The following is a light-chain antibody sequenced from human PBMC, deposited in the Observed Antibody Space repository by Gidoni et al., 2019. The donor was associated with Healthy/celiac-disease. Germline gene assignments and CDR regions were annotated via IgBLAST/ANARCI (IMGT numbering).Light chain of an antibody. J-gene: IGKJ4*02. V-gene: IGKV3-15*01. CDR2: GAS. CDR3: QQYNNWPPT. CDR1: QSVSSN. Sequence: EIVMTPSPATLSVSTGERATLTCRASQSVSSNLAWYQQKPGQAPRLLIYGASTRATGIPARFSGSGSGTEFTLTISSLQSEDFAVYYCQQYNNWPPTFGGGTKVEIK.